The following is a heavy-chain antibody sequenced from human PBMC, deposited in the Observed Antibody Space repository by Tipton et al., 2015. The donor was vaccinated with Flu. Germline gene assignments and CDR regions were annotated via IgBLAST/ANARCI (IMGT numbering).Heavy chain of an antibody. CDR1: GASITSGYDY. J-gene: IGHJ5*02. CDR3: ARQLYGSGTYSGWFDP. D-gene: IGHD3-10*01. Sequence: TLSLTCNVSGASITSGYDYWTWIRQPAGKGLEWIGRIYTRGTTTYNPSLRSRVTISLDTSANQFSLKLTSVTAADTAVYYCARQLYGSGTYSGWFDPWGQGTQVTVSS. V-gene: IGHV4-61*02. CDR2: IYTRGTT.